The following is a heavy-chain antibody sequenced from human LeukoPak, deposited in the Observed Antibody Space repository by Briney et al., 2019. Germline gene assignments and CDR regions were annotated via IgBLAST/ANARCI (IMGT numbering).Heavy chain of an antibody. CDR2: INTYNGKT. Sequence: ASVKVSCKASGYTFSSSGINWVRQAPGQGLEWMGWINTYNGKTNYAQKFQGRVTMTTDTSTSTAYMELRSLTSDDTAVYYCARDGGDGVLWSGELWPRFVNWFDPWGQGTLVTVSS. D-gene: IGHD3-10*01. CDR1: GYTFSSSG. J-gene: IGHJ5*02. CDR3: ARDGGDGVLWSGELWPRFVNWFDP. V-gene: IGHV1-18*01.